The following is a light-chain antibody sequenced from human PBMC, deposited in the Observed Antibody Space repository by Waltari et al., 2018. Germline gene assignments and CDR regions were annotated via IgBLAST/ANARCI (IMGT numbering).Light chain of an antibody. CDR1: QSIGNY. CDR3: QHFNSYPFI. Sequence: EIQMTQSPSTLSASVGIRVTITCRASQSIGNYLAWYQQKPGKAPKLLIFMASTLQREVPSRFSGSGSGTEFALTISGLQADDFATYFCQHFNSYPFIFGRGTKLEIK. J-gene: IGKJ2*01. CDR2: MAS. V-gene: IGKV1-5*03.